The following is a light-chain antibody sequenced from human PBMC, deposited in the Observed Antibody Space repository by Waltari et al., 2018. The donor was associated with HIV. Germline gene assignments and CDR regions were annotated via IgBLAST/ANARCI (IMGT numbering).Light chain of an antibody. CDR2: AAS. Sequence: QMTQSPSSLSASVGDRVTITCRASQSISNYLNWYQQKPGKAPKLLIYAASSLQSGVPSRFSGDGSGTDFTLTISSLQPKDFATYYCQQSYGTPVTFGQGTKVEIK. CDR3: QQSYGTPVT. J-gene: IGKJ1*01. V-gene: IGKV1-39*01. CDR1: QSISNY.